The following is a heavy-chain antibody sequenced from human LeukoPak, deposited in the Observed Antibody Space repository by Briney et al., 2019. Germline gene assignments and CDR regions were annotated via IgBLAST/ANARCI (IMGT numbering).Heavy chain of an antibody. V-gene: IGHV1-69*05. D-gene: IGHD5-18*01. CDR3: SRVMSVDTTKIWDHYFYMDV. CDR1: GGTFRNYV. CDR2: IITLIGTT. Sequence: GSSVKVSCKASGGTFRNYVINWVRQAPGQGLECMGRIITLIGTTKYAQKVQGRVTITTDESKSTAYLDLSGLRFEDTGVYFCSRVMSVDTTKIWDHYFYMDVWGKGATVTVSS. J-gene: IGHJ6*03.